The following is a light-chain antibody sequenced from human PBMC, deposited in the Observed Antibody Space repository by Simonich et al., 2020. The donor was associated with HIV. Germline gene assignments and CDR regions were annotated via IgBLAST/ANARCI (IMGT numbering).Light chain of an antibody. J-gene: IGLJ3*02. Sequence: TVVTHETSSSVSPGGTVTLTCALSSGSVSTSYYPTWYHQTPGQPPRQLLYSTNTRSSGVPDRFSGSILGNKAVLTITGAQADDEGDYYCVLYMGSGISVFGGGTKLTVL. CDR3: VLYMGSGISV. V-gene: IGLV8-61*01. CDR2: STN. CDR1: SGSVSTSYY.